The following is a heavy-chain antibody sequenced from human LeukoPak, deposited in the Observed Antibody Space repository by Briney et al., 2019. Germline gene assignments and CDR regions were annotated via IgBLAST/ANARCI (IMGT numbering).Heavy chain of an antibody. CDR1: GYTFTGYY. Sequence: GASVKVSCKASGYTFTGYYMHWVRQAPGQGLEWMGWINPNSGGTNYAQKFQGRVTMTRDTSISTAYMELSRLRSDDTAVYYCTRVSGDQDAFDIWGQGTMVTVSS. J-gene: IGHJ3*02. D-gene: IGHD4-17*01. CDR3: TRVSGDQDAFDI. V-gene: IGHV1-2*02. CDR2: INPNSGGT.